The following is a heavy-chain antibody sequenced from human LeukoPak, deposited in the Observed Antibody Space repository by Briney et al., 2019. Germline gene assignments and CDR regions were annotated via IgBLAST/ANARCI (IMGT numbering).Heavy chain of an antibody. CDR1: GYSISSGYY. J-gene: IGHJ4*02. D-gene: IGHD4-17*01. V-gene: IGHV4-38-2*01. CDR3: ARVTPDYGDYVGPQDFDY. CDR2: IYHSGST. Sequence: SETLSLTCAVSGYSISSGYYWGWIRQPPGKGLEWIGSIYHSGSTYYNPSLKSRVTISVDTSKNQFSLKLSSVTAADTAVYYCARVTPDYGDYVGPQDFDYWGQGTLVTVSS.